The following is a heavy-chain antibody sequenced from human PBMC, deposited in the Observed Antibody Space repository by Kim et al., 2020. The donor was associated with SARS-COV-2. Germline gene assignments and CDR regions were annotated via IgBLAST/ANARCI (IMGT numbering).Heavy chain of an antibody. D-gene: IGHD6-13*01. Sequence: GGSLRLSCAASGFTFSSYGMHWVRQAPGKGLEWVAVIWYDGSNKYYADSVKGRFTISRDNSKNTLYLQMNSLRAEDTAVYYCARSMGRIAAAGTPRFDPWGQGTLVTVSS. CDR2: IWYDGSNK. J-gene: IGHJ5*02. CDR3: ARSMGRIAAAGTPRFDP. CDR1: GFTFSSYG. V-gene: IGHV3-33*01.